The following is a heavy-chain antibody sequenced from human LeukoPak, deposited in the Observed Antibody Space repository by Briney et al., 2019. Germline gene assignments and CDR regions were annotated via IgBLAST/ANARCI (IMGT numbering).Heavy chain of an antibody. D-gene: IGHD3-9*01. CDR3: ATYTGGVLRYFGY. J-gene: IGHJ4*02. CDR2: IYSGGST. CDR1: GFTVSNNY. V-gene: IGHV3-66*01. Sequence: GGSPRLSCAASGFTVSNNYMSWVRQAPGKGLEWVSVIYSGGSTYYADSVKGRFTISRDNSKNTLYLQMNSLRAEDTAVYYCATYTGGVLRYFGYWGQGTLVTVSS.